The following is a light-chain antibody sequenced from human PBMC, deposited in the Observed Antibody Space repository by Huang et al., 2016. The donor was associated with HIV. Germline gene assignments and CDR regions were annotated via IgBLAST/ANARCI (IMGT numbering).Light chain of an antibody. CDR2: AAS. J-gene: IGKJ5*01. Sequence: ITCRASQSISTYLNWYQQKPGKAPKLLISAASSLHSGVPERFSGSGSGTDFTLTIKGLQLDDFATYYCQQSYSALSSFGPGTRLKIK. CDR3: QQSYSALSS. CDR1: QSISTY. V-gene: IGKV1-39*01.